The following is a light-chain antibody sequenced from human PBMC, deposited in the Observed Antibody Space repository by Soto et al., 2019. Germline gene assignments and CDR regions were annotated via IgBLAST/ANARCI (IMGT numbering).Light chain of an antibody. V-gene: IGKV1-6*01. Sequence: IQMTQSAASLSASLGERVTIPWWASQSVSTYLNWYQQKKGKAPKLLIYAASTLQTGVPPRFSGSGYGTDFNLTISSLQPEDFATYYCLQDYNFPWTFGQGTKVDIK. J-gene: IGKJ1*01. CDR3: LQDYNFPWT. CDR1: QSVSTY. CDR2: AAS.